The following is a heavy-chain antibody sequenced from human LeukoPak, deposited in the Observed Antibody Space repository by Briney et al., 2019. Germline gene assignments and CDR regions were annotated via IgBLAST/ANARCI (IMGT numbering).Heavy chain of an antibody. Sequence: GASVKVSCKASGYTFTNYGISWVRQAPGQGLEWMGGIIPIFGTANYAQKFQGRVTITADESTSTAYMELSSLRSEDTAVYYCARGQSITIFGVVLPQNYYYYGMDVWGQGTTATVSS. D-gene: IGHD3-3*01. CDR3: ARGQSITIFGVVLPQNYYYYGMDV. V-gene: IGHV1-69*13. CDR1: GYTFTNYG. J-gene: IGHJ6*02. CDR2: IIPIFGTA.